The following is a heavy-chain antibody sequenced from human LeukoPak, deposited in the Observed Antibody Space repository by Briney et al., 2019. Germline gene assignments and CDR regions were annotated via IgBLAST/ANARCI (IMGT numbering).Heavy chain of an antibody. Sequence: PGGSPRLSCAASGFTFSDYYMSWIRQAPGKGLEWVSYISSSGSTIYYADSVKGRFTISRDNAKNSLYLQMNSLRAEDTAVYYCATASTVPAATFDPWGQGTLVTVSS. D-gene: IGHD2-2*01. CDR3: ATASTVPAATFDP. CDR2: ISSSGSTI. V-gene: IGHV3-11*01. CDR1: GFTFSDYY. J-gene: IGHJ5*02.